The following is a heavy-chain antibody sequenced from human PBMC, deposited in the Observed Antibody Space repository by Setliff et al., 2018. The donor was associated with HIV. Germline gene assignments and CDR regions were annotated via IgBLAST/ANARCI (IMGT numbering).Heavy chain of an antibody. CDR2: ISYTGTT. CDR3: ARHVARFDYDTGGYYVSHFDY. D-gene: IGHD3-22*01. CDR1: GGSISNYY. V-gene: IGHV4-59*01. J-gene: IGHJ4*02. Sequence: ETLSLTCTVSGGSISNYYWSWTRQPPGKGLEWIGYISYTGTTKYNPSLKSRVTISVDTSKNQFSVRLSSVSAADTAVYFCARHVARFDYDTGGYYVSHFDYWGQGTQVTVSS.